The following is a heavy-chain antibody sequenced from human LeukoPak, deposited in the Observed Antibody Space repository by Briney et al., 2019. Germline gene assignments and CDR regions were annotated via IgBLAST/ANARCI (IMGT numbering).Heavy chain of an antibody. CDR1: GGSISSGGYY. V-gene: IGHV4-31*03. D-gene: IGHD3-3*01. CDR2: IYYSGST. CDR3: ARASRITIFGVVPGWFDP. J-gene: IGHJ5*02. Sequence: PSETLSLTCTVSGGSISSGGYYWSCIRQHPGKGLEWIGYIYYSGSTYYNPSLKSRVTISVDTSKNQFSLKLSSVTAADTAVYYCARASRITIFGVVPGWFDPWGQGTLVTVSS.